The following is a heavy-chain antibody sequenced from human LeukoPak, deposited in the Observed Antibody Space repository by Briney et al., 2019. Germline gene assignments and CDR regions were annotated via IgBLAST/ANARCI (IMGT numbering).Heavy chain of an antibody. CDR1: GYTFTSYG. D-gene: IGHD3-22*01. CDR3: ARERLSYYYDSSGSPPLY. Sequence: ASVKVSCKASGYTFTSYGISWVRQAPGQGLEWMGWISAYNGNTNYAQKFQGRVTITADKSTSTAYMELSSLRSEDTAVYYCARERLSYYYDSSGSPPLYWGQGTLVTVSS. V-gene: IGHV1-18*01. CDR2: ISAYNGNT. J-gene: IGHJ4*02.